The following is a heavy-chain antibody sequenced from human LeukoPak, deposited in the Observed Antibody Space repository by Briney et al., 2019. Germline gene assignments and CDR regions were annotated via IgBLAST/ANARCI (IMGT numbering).Heavy chain of an antibody. Sequence: PGGSLRLSCEASVFIFRNYVMHCVRQAPGKGLEWVAGISQDESNKYYTDSVKGRFIISRDNSKNALSLQMDTLTLADTAVYYCAREADAFDIWGQGTVVTVSS. J-gene: IGHJ3*02. V-gene: IGHV3-30*03. CDR1: VFIFRNYV. CDR2: ISQDESNK. CDR3: AREADAFDI.